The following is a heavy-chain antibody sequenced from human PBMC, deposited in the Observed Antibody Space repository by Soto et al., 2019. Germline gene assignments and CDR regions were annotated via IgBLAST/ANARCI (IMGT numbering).Heavy chain of an antibody. CDR1: GGTFSSYT. CDR3: AREEYSGYESRGYFDY. V-gene: IGHV1-69*04. Sequence: ASVKVSCKASGGTFSSYTISWVRQAPGQGLEWMGRIIPILGIANYAQKFQGRVTITADKSTSTAYMELSSLRSEDTAVYYCAREEYSGYESRGYFDYWGQGTLVTVSS. CDR2: IIPILGIA. J-gene: IGHJ4*02. D-gene: IGHD5-12*01.